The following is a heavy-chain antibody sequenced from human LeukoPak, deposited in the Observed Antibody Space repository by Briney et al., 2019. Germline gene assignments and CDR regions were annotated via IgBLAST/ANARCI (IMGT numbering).Heavy chain of an antibody. CDR3: ASRSSGYSSVNAFDY. Sequence: ASVKVSCKASGYTFTSYAMNWVRQAPGQGLEWMGWINTNTGNPTYAQGFTGRFVFSLDTSVSTAYLQISSLKAEDTAVYYCASRSSGYSSVNAFDYWGQGTLVTVSS. J-gene: IGHJ4*02. CDR1: GYTFTSYA. V-gene: IGHV7-4-1*02. D-gene: IGHD6-25*01. CDR2: INTNTGNP.